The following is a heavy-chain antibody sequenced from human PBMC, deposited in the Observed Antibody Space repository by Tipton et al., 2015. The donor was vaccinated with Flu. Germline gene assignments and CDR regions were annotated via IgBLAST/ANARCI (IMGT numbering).Heavy chain of an antibody. CDR1: GGSISSYY. V-gene: IGHV4-4*07. J-gene: IGHJ4*02. D-gene: IGHD1-7*01. Sequence: TLSLTCTVSGGSISSYYWSWIGQPAGKGLEWIGRIYTSGSTNYNPSLKSRVTMSVDTSKNQFSLKLSSVTAADTAVYYCARDTRRYNWNYAYFDYWGQGTLVTVSS. CDR3: ARDTRRYNWNYAYFDY. CDR2: IYTSGST.